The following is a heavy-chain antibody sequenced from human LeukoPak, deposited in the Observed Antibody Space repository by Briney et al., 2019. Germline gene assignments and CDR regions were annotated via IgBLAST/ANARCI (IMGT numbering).Heavy chain of an antibody. Sequence: GGSLRLSCAASGFTFSSYGMSWVRQAPGKGLEWVSSISSSSSYIYYADSVKGRFTISRDNAKNSLYLQMNSLRAEDTAVYYCARDPYYDYYYYMDVWGKGTTVTVSS. J-gene: IGHJ6*03. V-gene: IGHV3-21*01. CDR1: GFTFSSYG. CDR3: ARDPYYDYYYYMDV. CDR2: ISSSSSYI.